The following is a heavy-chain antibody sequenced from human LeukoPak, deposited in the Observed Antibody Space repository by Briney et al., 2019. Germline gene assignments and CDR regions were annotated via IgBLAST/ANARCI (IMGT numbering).Heavy chain of an antibody. CDR2: IYYSGST. D-gene: IGHD2-2*01. J-gene: IGHJ5*02. CDR1: GGSISSGDYY. Sequence: SETLSLTCTVSGGSISSGDYYWSWIRQPPGKGLEWVGYIYYSGSTYYNPSLKSRVTISVDTSKNQFSLKLSSVTAADTAVYYCARGDIVVVPAANGFDPWGQGTLVTVSS. CDR3: ARGDIVVVPAANGFDP. V-gene: IGHV4-30-4*08.